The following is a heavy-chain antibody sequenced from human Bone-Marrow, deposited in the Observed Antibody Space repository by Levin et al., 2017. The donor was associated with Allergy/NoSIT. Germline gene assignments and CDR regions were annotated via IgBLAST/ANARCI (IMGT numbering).Heavy chain of an antibody. J-gene: IGHJ6*02. V-gene: IGHV5-51*01. Sequence: GGSLRLSCKGSGSKFSDYWIGWVRQMPGKGLECMGIIYPGDSDSRYPPSFQGQVSFSVDKSVSTAYMQWSSLKASDSGMYYCARFRGEPCAGSGCYMGDYYALDVWGQGTTVTVSS. D-gene: IGHD3-9*01. CDR3: ARFRGEPCAGSGCYMGDYYALDV. CDR2: IYPGDSDS. CDR1: GSKFSDYW.